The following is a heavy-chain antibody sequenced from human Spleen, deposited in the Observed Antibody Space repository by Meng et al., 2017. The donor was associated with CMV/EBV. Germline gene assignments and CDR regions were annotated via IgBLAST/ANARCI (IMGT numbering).Heavy chain of an antibody. D-gene: IGHD1-1*01. J-gene: IGHJ5*02. V-gene: IGHV6-1*01. CDR3: AREGMNDYLDP. Sequence: ISGDSVSSNSAAWNWIRQFPSRGLQWLGRTYYRSKWHNEYAVSAKSRMTINPDTSKNQFSLQLNSVTPEDTAVYYCAREGMNDYLDPWGQGTLVTVSS. CDR2: TYYRSKWHN. CDR1: GDSVSSNSAA.